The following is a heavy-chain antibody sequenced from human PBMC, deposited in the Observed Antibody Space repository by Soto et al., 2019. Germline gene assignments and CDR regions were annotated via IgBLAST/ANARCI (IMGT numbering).Heavy chain of an antibody. J-gene: IGHJ6*03. Sequence: PSETLSLTCTVSGGSISSYYWSWIRQPPGKGLEWIGYIYYSGSTNYNPSLKSRVTISVDTSKNQFSLKLSSVTAADTAVYYCARPRRDIVVVPAVMMRLDYYYYYYMDVWGKGTTVNVSS. CDR2: IYYSGST. CDR3: ARPRRDIVVVPAVMMRLDYYYYYYMDV. D-gene: IGHD2-2*01. V-gene: IGHV4-59*08. CDR1: GGSISSYY.